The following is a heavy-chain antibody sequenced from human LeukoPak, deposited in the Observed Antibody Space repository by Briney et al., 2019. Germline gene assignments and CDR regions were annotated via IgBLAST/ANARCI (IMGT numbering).Heavy chain of an antibody. CDR3: ARLDKGINAAHFDY. J-gene: IGHJ4*02. CDR2: ISYSGST. CDR1: GGGLSYY. V-gene: IGHV4-39*01. Sequence: SETLSLTCTVSGGGLSYYWGWIRQPPGKGLEWIGIISYSGSTYYNPSLKSRVTISVDTSKSQFSLKLSSVTAADTAIYYCARLDKGINAAHFDYWGQGTLVTVSS. D-gene: IGHD3-22*01.